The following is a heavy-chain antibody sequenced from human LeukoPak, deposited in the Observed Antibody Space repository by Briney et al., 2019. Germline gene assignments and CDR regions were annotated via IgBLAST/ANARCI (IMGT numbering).Heavy chain of an antibody. V-gene: IGHV3-30*02. CDR1: GFTFSSYG. CDR2: IRYDGSNK. Sequence: GGSLRLSCAASGFTFSSYGMHWVRQAPGKGLEWVAFIRYDGSNKYYADSVKGRFTISRGNSKNTLYLQMNSLRAEDTAVYYCATDRGYYTSGSYYLDYWGQGTLVTVSS. D-gene: IGHD3-10*01. J-gene: IGHJ4*02. CDR3: ATDRGYYTSGSYYLDY.